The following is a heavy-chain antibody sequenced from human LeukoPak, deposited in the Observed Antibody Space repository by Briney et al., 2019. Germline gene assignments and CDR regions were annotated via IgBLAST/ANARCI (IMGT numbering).Heavy chain of an antibody. CDR2: NYRGGSK. V-gene: IGHV3-66*01. CDR1: GFSVSRNY. D-gene: IGHD1-1*01. CDR3: ARKTDHQTGGDY. Sequence: GGSLRLSCAASGFSVSRNYMTWVRQAPGEGLEWVSLNYRGGSKSYEDSVTGRLIISRDNYKNTLYLQMNSLRAEDTAVYYCARKTDHQTGGDYWGQGTLVTVSS. J-gene: IGHJ4*02.